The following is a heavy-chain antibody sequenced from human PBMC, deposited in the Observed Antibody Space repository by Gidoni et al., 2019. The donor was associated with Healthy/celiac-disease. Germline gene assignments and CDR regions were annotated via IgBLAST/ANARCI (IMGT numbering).Heavy chain of an antibody. CDR3: ARGGYCSGGSCRYYYYYYGMDV. CDR1: GYTFTGYY. D-gene: IGHD2-15*01. Sequence: QVQLVQSGAEVKKPGASVKVSCKASGYTFTGYYMHWVRQAPGQGLEWMGWINPNSGGTNYAQKFQGWVTMTRDTSISTAYMELSRLRSDDTAVYYCARGGYCSGGSCRYYYYYYGMDVWGQGTTVTVSS. J-gene: IGHJ6*02. V-gene: IGHV1-2*04. CDR2: INPNSGGT.